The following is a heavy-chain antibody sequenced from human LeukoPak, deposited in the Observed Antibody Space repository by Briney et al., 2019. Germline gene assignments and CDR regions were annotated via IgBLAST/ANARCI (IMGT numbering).Heavy chain of an antibody. CDR3: ASAAYYYFWSGYYFSEYFQH. CDR1: GFTVSSNY. D-gene: IGHD3-3*01. Sequence: GGSLRLSCAASGFTVSSNYMSWVRQAPGKGLEWVSVIYSGGSTYYADSVKGRFTTSRDNSKDTLYLQMNSLRAEDTAVYYCASAAYYYFWSGYYFSEYFQHWGQGTLVTVSS. CDR2: IYSGGST. V-gene: IGHV3-53*01. J-gene: IGHJ1*01.